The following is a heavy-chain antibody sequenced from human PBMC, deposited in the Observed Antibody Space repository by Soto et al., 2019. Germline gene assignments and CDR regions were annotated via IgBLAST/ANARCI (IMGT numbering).Heavy chain of an antibody. CDR1: GYSFNTYW. CDR2: IDPSTSYS. J-gene: IGHJ4*02. D-gene: IGHD2-2*01. CDR3: ATWRSSHWFDY. Sequence: PGESLKISCQGSGYSFNTYWISWVRQMPGKGLEWMGRIDPSTSYSNYSPSFESHVTISVDKSKATAFLQWSSLKATDTAFYYCATWRSSHWFDYWGQGTLVTVS. V-gene: IGHV5-10-1*01.